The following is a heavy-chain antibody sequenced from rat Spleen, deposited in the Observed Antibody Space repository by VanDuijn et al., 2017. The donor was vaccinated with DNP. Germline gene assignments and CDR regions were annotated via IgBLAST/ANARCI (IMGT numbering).Heavy chain of an antibody. Sequence: EVQLVESGGDLVPPGRSLKLSCAASGFTFSAYYVAWVRQAPAKGLEWVAYIGSPAYAPYYGDSVKGRFTISRDDAKNTQYLQMDSLRSEDTATYYCARHEDYSSYIYGFAYWGQGTLVTVSS. CDR1: GFTFSAYY. D-gene: IGHD1-2*01. CDR2: IGSPAYAP. CDR3: ARHEDYSSYIYGFAY. V-gene: IGHV5S13*01. J-gene: IGHJ3*01.